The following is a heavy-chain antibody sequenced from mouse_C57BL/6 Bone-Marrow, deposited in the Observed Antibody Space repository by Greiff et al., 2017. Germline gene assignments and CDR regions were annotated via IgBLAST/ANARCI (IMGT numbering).Heavy chain of an antibody. V-gene: IGHV1-82*01. Sequence: QVQLQQSGPELVKPGASVKISCKASGYAFSSSWMNWVKQRPGKGLEWIGRIYPGDGGTNYNGKFKGKATLTADKSSSTAYMQLSSLTSEDSAVYFCAREIGKDWYFDVWGTGTTVTVSS. CDR1: GYAFSSSW. J-gene: IGHJ1*03. CDR2: IYPGDGGT. D-gene: IGHD3-1*01. CDR3: AREIGKDWYFDV.